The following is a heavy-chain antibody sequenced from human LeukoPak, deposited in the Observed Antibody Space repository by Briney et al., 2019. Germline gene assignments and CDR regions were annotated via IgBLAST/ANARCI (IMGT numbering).Heavy chain of an antibody. J-gene: IGHJ4*02. V-gene: IGHV3-30-3*01. CDR3: ARDYRLRFLAAGSPSFDY. CDR1: GFTVSSYA. CDR2: ISYGGSNK. D-gene: IGHD3-3*01. Sequence: GGSLRFSGAASGFTVSSYAMHWVRQAPGKGLEGVAVISYGGSNKYYADSVKGRFTISRDNSKNTLYLQRNSLRAEDTAVYYCARDYRLRFLAAGSPSFDYWGQGTPVTASS.